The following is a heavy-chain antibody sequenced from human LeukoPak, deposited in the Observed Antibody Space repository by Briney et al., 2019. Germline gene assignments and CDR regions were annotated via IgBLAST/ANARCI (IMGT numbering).Heavy chain of an antibody. CDR2: ISYDGSNK. Sequence: GGSLRLSYAASGFTFSSYVMSWVRQAPGKGLEWVAVISYDGSNKYYADSVKGRFTISRDNSKNTLYLQMNSLRAEDTAVYYCAKPHMVRGVAPFDYWGQGTLVTISS. V-gene: IGHV3-30*18. J-gene: IGHJ4*02. CDR3: AKPHMVRGVAPFDY. D-gene: IGHD3-10*01. CDR1: GFTFSSYV.